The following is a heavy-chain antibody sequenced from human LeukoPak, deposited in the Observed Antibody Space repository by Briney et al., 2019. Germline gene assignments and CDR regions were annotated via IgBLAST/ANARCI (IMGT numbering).Heavy chain of an antibody. CDR1: GGSISSYY. CDR2: IYAGGTA. Sequence: SETLSLTCTVSGGSISSYYWSWIRQPAGKGLEWIGRIYAGGTASYNPSLKSRVTMSADMSKNQLSLKLTSVTAADTAVYYCTREPVPWGQGTLVTVSS. D-gene: IGHD6-19*01. V-gene: IGHV4-4*07. J-gene: IGHJ4*02. CDR3: TREPVP.